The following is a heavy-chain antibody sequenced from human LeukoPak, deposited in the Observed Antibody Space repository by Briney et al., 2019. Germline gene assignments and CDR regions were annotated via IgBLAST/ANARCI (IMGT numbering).Heavy chain of an antibody. CDR3: SSWGPWRYFDY. CDR1: GFSFSSYW. CDR2: IKDDGSEK. V-gene: IGHV3-7*01. D-gene: IGHD7-27*01. J-gene: IGHJ4*02. Sequence: GGSLRLSCAASGFSFSSYWMNWVRQAPEKGLEWVANIKDDGSEKYYVDSVKGRFTISRDNAKDLLYLQMNSLRAEDTAVYYCSSWGPWRYFDYWGQGTLVIVSS.